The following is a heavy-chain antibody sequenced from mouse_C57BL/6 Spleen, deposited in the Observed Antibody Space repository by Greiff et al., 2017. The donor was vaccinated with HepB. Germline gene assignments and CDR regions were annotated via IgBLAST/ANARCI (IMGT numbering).Heavy chain of an antibody. J-gene: IGHJ1*03. CDR3: ARSAHYYYGSSSHWYFDV. Sequence: VQLQQSGPGLVQPSQSLSITCTVSGFSLTSYGVHWVRQSPGKGLEWLGVIWSGGSTDYNAAFISRLSISKDNSKSQVFFKMNSLQADDTAIYYCARSAHYYYGSSSHWYFDVWGTGTTVTVSS. CDR2: IWSGGST. D-gene: IGHD1-1*01. V-gene: IGHV2-2*01. CDR1: GFSLTSYG.